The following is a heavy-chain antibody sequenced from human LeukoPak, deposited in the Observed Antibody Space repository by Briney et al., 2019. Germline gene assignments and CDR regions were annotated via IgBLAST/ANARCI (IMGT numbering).Heavy chain of an antibody. V-gene: IGHV3-43D*03. CDR2: VSWDGDTT. CDR3: AKDISIGEAAPPDYSDHVYVSYHQYDMDV. CDR1: GFTVSSNY. D-gene: IGHD4-17*01. Sequence: GVSLRLSCAASGFTVSSNYMSWVRQAPGKGLEWVSLVSWDGDTTYYADSVRGRFTVFRDNSRNSLYLQMTSLSVEDTALYYCAKDISIGEAAPPDYSDHVYVSYHQYDMDVWGQGTTVTVS. J-gene: IGHJ6*02.